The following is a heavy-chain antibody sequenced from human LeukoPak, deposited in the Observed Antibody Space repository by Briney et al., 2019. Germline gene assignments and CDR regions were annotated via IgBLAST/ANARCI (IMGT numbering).Heavy chain of an antibody. CDR3: AKFHYYYGSGIFDAFDI. D-gene: IGHD3-10*01. CDR1: GYSFISNW. Sequence: GESLKISCKGSGYSFISNWIGWVRQIPGKGLEWVGIIYPGDSETRYSPSFQGLVTISADKSISTAYLQWSSLRASDTAMYYCAKFHYYYGSGIFDAFDIWGQGTMVTVSS. J-gene: IGHJ3*02. CDR2: IYPGDSET. V-gene: IGHV5-51*01.